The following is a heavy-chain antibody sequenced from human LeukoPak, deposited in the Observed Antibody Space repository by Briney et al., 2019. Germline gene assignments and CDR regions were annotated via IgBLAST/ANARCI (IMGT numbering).Heavy chain of an antibody. V-gene: IGHV3-43*02. J-gene: IGHJ4*02. Sequence: GGSLRLSCATSGFTFDEHAMHWVRQVPGRDLEWVSLISGDGANEYYADSVKGRFTISRDNSRNSLFLQMNSLRTEDTALYFCAKRSGAPNNFDYWGQGVLVTVSS. D-gene: IGHD1-1*01. CDR2: ISGDGANE. CDR1: GFTFDEHA. CDR3: AKRSGAPNNFDY.